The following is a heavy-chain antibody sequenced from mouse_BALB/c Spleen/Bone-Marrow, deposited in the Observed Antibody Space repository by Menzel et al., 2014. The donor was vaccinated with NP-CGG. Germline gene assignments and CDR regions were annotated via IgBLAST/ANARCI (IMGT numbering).Heavy chain of an antibody. J-gene: IGHJ4*01. D-gene: IGHD1-1*01. V-gene: IGHV14-3*02. CDR3: ALLLRYYAMDY. Sequence: EVQLQQSGAELVKPGASVKLSCTASGFNIKDTYMHWVKQRPEQGLEWIGRIDPANGNTKYDPKFQGKATITADTSSNTAYLQLSSLTSEDTAVYYCALLLRYYAMDYLGQRPSVTASS. CDR1: GFNIKDTY. CDR2: IDPANGNT.